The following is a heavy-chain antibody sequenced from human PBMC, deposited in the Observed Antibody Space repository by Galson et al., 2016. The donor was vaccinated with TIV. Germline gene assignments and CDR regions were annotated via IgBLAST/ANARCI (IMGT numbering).Heavy chain of an antibody. D-gene: IGHD3-22*01. Sequence: SVKVSCKASGHSIYSHAISWVRQAPGQGLQWMGGIIPTLGFLTYSQIFEDRLLISMNRSQKTAYMELTSLRSEDTAIYYCARMDYYDSKGDWVSGDYWGQGTLIIVSS. CDR1: GHSIYSHA. CDR3: ARMDYYDSKGDWVSGDY. V-gene: IGHV1-69*10. J-gene: IGHJ4*02. CDR2: IIPTLGFL.